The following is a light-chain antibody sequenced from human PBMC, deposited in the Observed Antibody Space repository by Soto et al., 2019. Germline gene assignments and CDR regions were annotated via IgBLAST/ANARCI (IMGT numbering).Light chain of an antibody. J-gene: IGKJ1*01. CDR3: QQYGTSPWT. Sequence: EIVMTHSPATLSVSPWKKATLSCRASQRVSSNLAWYQQKPGQAPRLLIYGASTRATGIPARFSGSGSGTEFTPTISSLQSEDIAVYYCQQYGTSPWTFGQGTKVDIK. V-gene: IGKV3D-15*02. CDR2: GAS. CDR1: QRVSSN.